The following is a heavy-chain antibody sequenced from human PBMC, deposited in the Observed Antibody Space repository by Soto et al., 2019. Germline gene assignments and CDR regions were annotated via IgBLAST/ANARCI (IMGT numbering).Heavy chain of an antibody. CDR2: IFGGGRT. CDR3: ARGWDYFDY. CDR1: GFTVSNTH. Sequence: VESGGGLVQPGGSLRLSCAASGFTVSNTHMSWVRQAPGQGLEWVSVIFGGGRTYHADSVKGRFTISRDTSKNTVSLQMNILRAEDTAVYYCARGWDYFDYWGQGTLVTVSS. J-gene: IGHJ4*02. D-gene: IGHD3-16*01. V-gene: IGHV3-66*01.